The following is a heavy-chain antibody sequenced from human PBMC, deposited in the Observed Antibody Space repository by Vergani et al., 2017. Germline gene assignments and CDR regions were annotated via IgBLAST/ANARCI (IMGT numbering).Heavy chain of an antibody. CDR3: ARDLELSRGGSCYGY. J-gene: IGHJ4*02. CDR1: GYTFTGYY. Sequence: QVQLVQSGAEVKKPGASVKVSCKASGYTFTGYYMHWVRQAPGQGLEWMGGINPNSGGTNYAQKFQGRVTMTRDTSISTAYMELSRLRSDDTAVYYCARDLELSRGGSCYGYWGQGTLVTVSS. CDR2: INPNSGGT. D-gene: IGHD2-15*01. V-gene: IGHV1-2*02.